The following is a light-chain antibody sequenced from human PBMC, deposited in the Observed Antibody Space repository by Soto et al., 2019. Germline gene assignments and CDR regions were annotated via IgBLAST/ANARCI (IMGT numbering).Light chain of an antibody. CDR2: DAS. CDR1: QSVASNY. J-gene: IGKJ5*01. Sequence: EIVLTQSPGTLSLSLGQRATLSCRAGQSVASNYLGWYQQKPGQAPRVLIFDASIRATGIPDRFSASGSGSDFTLTISRLEPDDFAVYYCHQYSNWPPITFGQGTRLEIK. V-gene: IGKV3-20*01. CDR3: HQYSNWPPIT.